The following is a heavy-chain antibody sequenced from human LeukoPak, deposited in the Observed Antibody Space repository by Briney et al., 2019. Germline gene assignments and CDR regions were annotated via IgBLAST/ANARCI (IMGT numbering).Heavy chain of an antibody. CDR2: IDPNSGGT. J-gene: IGHJ4*02. D-gene: IGHD3-10*01. V-gene: IGHV1-2*02. CDR1: GYTFTGYY. Sequence: ASVKVSCKASGYTFTGYYMHWVRHAPGQGLGWMGWIDPNSGGTNYAQKFQGRVTMTRETSISTAYMELSRLRSADTAVYYRARAHKLLCFGATPSETFDYWGQGTLVTVSS. CDR3: ARAHKLLCFGATPSETFDY.